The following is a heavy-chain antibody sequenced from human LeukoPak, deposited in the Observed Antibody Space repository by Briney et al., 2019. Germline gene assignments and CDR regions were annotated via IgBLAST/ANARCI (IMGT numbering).Heavy chain of an antibody. CDR3: GRGRNYYDSSGYYYEGDAFDI. D-gene: IGHD3-22*01. Sequence: SVKVSCKASGGTFSSYAISWVRQAPGQGLEWMGGIIPIFGTANYAQKFQGRVTMTRDTSTSTVYMELSSLRSEDTAVYYCGRGRNYYDSSGYYYEGDAFDIWGQGTMVTVSS. CDR1: GGTFSSYA. V-gene: IGHV1-69*05. J-gene: IGHJ3*02. CDR2: IIPIFGTA.